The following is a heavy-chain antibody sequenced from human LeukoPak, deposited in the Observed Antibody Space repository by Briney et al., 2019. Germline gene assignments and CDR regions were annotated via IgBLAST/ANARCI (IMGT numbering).Heavy chain of an antibody. Sequence: PGGSLRLSCAASGFTFSSYSMSWVRQAPGKGLEWVSGISGSGGSTYYADSVKGRFTISRDNSKNMVSLQMKSLRAEDTAVYYCAKVLGLQGPFDYWGQGTLVTVSS. CDR3: AKVLGLQGPFDY. CDR2: ISGSGGST. CDR1: GFTFSSYS. J-gene: IGHJ4*02. D-gene: IGHD4-11*01. V-gene: IGHV3-23*01.